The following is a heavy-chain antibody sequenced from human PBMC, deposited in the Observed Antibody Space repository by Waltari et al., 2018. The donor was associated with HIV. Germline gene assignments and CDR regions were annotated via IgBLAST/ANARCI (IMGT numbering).Heavy chain of an antibody. CDR2: ISSSSTTI. CDR1: GFTFSTYS. D-gene: IGHD2-21*01. Sequence: EVQLVESGGGLVQPGGSLRLSCAASGFTFSTYSMNWVRQAPGKGLEWVSYISSSSTTIYYADSVNGRFTISRDNAKNLLYLQMNSLRAEDTAVYYCARDKAVIQPDAFDIWGQGTMVTVSS. CDR3: ARDKAVIQPDAFDI. J-gene: IGHJ3*02. V-gene: IGHV3-48*04.